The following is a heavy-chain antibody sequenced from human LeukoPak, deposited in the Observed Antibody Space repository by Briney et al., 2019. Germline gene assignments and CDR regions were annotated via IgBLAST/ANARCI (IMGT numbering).Heavy chain of an antibody. CDR1: GYTFTSYG. D-gene: IGHD2-2*01. CDR3: ARANARHCSSTSCNYNYYYMDV. CDR2: ISAYNGNT. J-gene: IGHJ6*03. Sequence: ASVKVSCKASGYTFTSYGISWVRQAPGQGLEWMGWISAYNGNTNYAQKLQGRVTMTTDTSTSTAYMELRSLRSDDTAVYYCARANARHCSSTSCNYNYYYMDVWGKGTTVTVSS. V-gene: IGHV1-18*01.